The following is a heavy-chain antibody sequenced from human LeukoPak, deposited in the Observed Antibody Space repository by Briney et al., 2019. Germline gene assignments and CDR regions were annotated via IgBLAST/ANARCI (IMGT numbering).Heavy chain of an antibody. V-gene: IGHV3-23*01. CDR3: AKTARWLQTRSDCFDI. CDR1: GFTSFSGHW. CDR2: ISGSGGST. D-gene: IGHD5-24*01. J-gene: IGHJ3*02. Sequence: GESLRLSCTVSGFTSFSGHWMNWVRQAPGKGLEWVSAISGSGGSTYYADSVKGRFTISRDNSKNTLYLQMNSLRDEDTAVYYRAKTARWLQTRSDCFDIRGQGTMVTVSS.